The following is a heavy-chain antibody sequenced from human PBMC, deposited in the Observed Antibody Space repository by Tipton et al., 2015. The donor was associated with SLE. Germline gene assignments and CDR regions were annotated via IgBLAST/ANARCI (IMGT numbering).Heavy chain of an antibody. CDR1: GDAIGIYY. CDR3: ARYSLTNWHLDL. J-gene: IGHJ2*01. Sequence: TLSLTCTVSGDAIGIYYWSWIRQPPGKGLEWIGHVHYSGRTKYNPSLNSRVTISVDTSRNQFSLKLTSVTAADSAVYYCARYSLTNWHLDLWGRGTLVTVSS. D-gene: IGHD2-15*01. V-gene: IGHV4-59*01. CDR2: VHYSGRT.